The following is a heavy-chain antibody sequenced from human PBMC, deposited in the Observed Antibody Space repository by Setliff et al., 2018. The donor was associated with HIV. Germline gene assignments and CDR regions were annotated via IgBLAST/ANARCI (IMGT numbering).Heavy chain of an antibody. Sequence: PSETLSLTCAVSGVSITSATYYWSWTRHSPGKGLEWIGYIDYSGSAFYNPSLKSRLTISRGTSNNQFSLRMKSVTAADTAVYYCAREGKTALVTKYFDYWGQGTLVTVSS. J-gene: IGHJ4*02. D-gene: IGHD5-18*01. CDR2: IDYSGSA. CDR1: GVSITSATYY. CDR3: AREGKTALVTKYFDY. V-gene: IGHV4-31*11.